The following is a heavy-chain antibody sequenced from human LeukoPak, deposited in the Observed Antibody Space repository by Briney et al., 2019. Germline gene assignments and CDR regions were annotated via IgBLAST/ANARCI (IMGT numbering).Heavy chain of an antibody. J-gene: IGHJ6*02. Sequence: ASVKVSCKVSGYTLTELSMHWVRQAPGKGLEWMGGFDPEDGETIYAQKFQGRVTMTEDTSTDTAYMELSSLRSEDTAVYYCATHSLPLWFGDYYGMDVWGQGTTATVSS. CDR3: ATHSLPLWFGDYYGMDV. V-gene: IGHV1-24*01. CDR1: GYTLTELS. D-gene: IGHD3-10*01. CDR2: FDPEDGET.